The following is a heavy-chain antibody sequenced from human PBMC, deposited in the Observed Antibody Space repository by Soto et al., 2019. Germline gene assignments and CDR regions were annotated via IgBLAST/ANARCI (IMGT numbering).Heavy chain of an antibody. D-gene: IGHD3-22*01. CDR2: ISSSTTYI. J-gene: IGHJ3*02. CDR3: ARDFDSSGYYGPVRAFDI. Sequence: GGSLRLSCSASRFTFSSYTMNWVRQAPGKGLEWVSSISSSTTYIYYADSVKGRFTISRDNAKNSLYLQVNSLRAEDTAVYYCARDFDSSGYYGPVRAFDIWGQGTMVTVSS. CDR1: RFTFSSYT. V-gene: IGHV3-21*03.